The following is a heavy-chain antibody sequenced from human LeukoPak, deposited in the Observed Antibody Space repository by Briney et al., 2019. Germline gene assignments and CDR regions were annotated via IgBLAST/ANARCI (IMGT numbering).Heavy chain of an antibody. CDR3: ARDAGGTYSLAFDL. CDR2: IYSAGSA. Sequence: GGSLRLSCAASGFSVISNYMNWVRQAPGKGLEWVSVIYSAGSANYIDSVKGRSTISRDNSKNTLYLQMNSLRAEDTAVYYCARDAGGTYSLAFDLWGQGTMVTVSS. V-gene: IGHV3-53*01. CDR1: GFSVISNY. J-gene: IGHJ3*01. D-gene: IGHD1-26*01.